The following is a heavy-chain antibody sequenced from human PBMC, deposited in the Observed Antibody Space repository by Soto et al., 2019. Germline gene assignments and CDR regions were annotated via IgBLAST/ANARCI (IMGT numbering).Heavy chain of an antibody. CDR3: ARHRRRYGEFIPFDS. J-gene: IGHJ4*02. CDR2: NYYNGIT. CDR1: DGSISTYY. Sequence: QVQLQESGPGLVRPSETLSLSCSVSDGSISTYYWSWIRQSPGKRLEWIGYNYYNGITKFNPSLKSRVTMSIDTSRNQFSLKLSSVTAADTAVYYCARHRRRYGEFIPFDSWGQRNLVTVSS. D-gene: IGHD3-10*01. V-gene: IGHV4-59*08.